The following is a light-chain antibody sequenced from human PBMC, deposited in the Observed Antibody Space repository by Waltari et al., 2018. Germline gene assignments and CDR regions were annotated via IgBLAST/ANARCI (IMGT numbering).Light chain of an antibody. CDR1: QSVSSSY. CDR3: QQYGSSLVYT. CDR2: GAS. J-gene: IGKJ2*01. V-gene: IGKV3-20*01. Sequence: EIVWTQSPATLSLSPGERATLSSRASQSVSSSYLAWYQQKPGQAPRLLIYGASSRATGIPDRFSGSGSGTDFTLTISRLEPEDFAVYYCQQYGSSLVYTFGQGTKLEIK.